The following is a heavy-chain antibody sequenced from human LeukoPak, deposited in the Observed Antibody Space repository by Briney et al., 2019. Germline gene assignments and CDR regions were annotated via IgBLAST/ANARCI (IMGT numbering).Heavy chain of an antibody. CDR3: ARDYDFWSGYYKRGHAFDI. D-gene: IGHD3-3*01. Sequence: SETLSLTCTVSGGSISSYYWSWIRQPPGKGLEWIGYIYYSGSTNYNPSLKSRVTISVDTSKNQFSLKLSSVTAADTAVYYCARDYDFWSGYYKRGHAFDIWGQGTLVTVSS. CDR2: IYYSGST. J-gene: IGHJ4*02. V-gene: IGHV4-59*12. CDR1: GGSISSYY.